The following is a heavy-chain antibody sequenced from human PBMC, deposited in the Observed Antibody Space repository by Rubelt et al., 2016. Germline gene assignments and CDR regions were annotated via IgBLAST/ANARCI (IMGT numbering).Heavy chain of an antibody. J-gene: IGHJ4*02. Sequence: DSVKGRFTIPRDNSKNTLYLQMNSLRAEDTAVYYCAKDAYSSGWSYFYYWGQGTLVTVSS. CDR3: AKDAYSSGWSYFYY. D-gene: IGHD6-19*01. V-gene: IGHV3-30*02.